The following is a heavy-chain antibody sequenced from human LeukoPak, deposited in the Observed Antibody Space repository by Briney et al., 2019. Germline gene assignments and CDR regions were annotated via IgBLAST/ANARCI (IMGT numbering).Heavy chain of an antibody. CDR3: ATDRGTNDAFDI. Sequence: GASVKVTCKVSGYTLTELSMHWVRQAPGKGLEWMGGFDPEDGETIYAQKFQGRVTMTEDISTDTAYMELSSLRSEDTAVYYCATDRGTNDAFDIWGQGTMVTVSS. D-gene: IGHD3-16*01. V-gene: IGHV1-24*01. CDR2: FDPEDGET. J-gene: IGHJ3*02. CDR1: GYTLTELS.